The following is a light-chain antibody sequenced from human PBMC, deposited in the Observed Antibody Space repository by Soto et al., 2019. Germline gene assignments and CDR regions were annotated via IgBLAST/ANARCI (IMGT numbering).Light chain of an antibody. V-gene: IGKV2-24*01. Sequence: DIGVTQTPPSSPVTRGQPASISCRFGQGLVHSKGGTYWGYFKQRQGQPPRLLIHEVSNRLAGVPGRISGSGAGTDFTLRISRVEAEDVGVYYCMQATDFPWTFGQGTKLEI. CDR2: EVS. J-gene: IGKJ1*01. CDR3: MQATDFPWT. CDR1: QGLVHSKGGTY.